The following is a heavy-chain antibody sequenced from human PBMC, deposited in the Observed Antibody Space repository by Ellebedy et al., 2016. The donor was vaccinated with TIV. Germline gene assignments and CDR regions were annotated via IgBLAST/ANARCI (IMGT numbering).Heavy chain of an antibody. D-gene: IGHD4-17*01. V-gene: IGHV4-34*01. J-gene: IGHJ6*02. CDR3: ATAYGTFYYGMDV. CDR2: INHSGST. Sequence: MPSETLSLTCAVYGGSFSGYYWSWIRQPPGKGLEWIGEINHSGSTNYNPSLKSRVTISVDTSKNHFSLKLSSVTAADTAVYYCATAYGTFYYGMDVWGQGRTVTVSS. CDR1: GGSFSGYY.